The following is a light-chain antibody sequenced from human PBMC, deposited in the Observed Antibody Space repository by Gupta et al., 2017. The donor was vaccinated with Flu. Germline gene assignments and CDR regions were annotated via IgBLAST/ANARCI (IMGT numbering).Light chain of an antibody. CDR2: GAS. CDR3: QQYYYWPRIT. V-gene: IGKV3-15*01. Sequence: VTLYLSPGERATRSCRASQNVKTNLAWYQQKPRQAPRLLIYGASMGDTGLPVRFSGRGSRKEFTLTISSRQSEDFAVYFCQQYYYWPRITFGLGTRLDIK. J-gene: IGKJ5*01. CDR1: QNVKTN.